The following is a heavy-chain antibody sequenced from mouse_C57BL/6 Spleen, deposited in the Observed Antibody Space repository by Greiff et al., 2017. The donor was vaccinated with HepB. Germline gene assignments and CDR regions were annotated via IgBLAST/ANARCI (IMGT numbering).Heavy chain of an antibody. D-gene: IGHD1-1*01. CDR2: INPSTGGT. CDR1: GYSFTGYY. J-gene: IGHJ1*03. Sequence: VHVKQSGPELVKPGASVKISCKASGYSFTGYYMNWVKQSPEKSLEWIGEINPSTGGTTYNQKFKAKATLTVDKSSSTAYMQLKSLTSEDSAVYYCARMDYYGSSLNWYFDVWGTGTTVTVSS. CDR3: ARMDYYGSSLNWYFDV. V-gene: IGHV1-42*01.